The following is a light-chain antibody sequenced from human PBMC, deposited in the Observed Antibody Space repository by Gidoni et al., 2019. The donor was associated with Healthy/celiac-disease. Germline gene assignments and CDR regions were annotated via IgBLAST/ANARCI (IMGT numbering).Light chain of an antibody. V-gene: IGKV3-11*01. CDR1: QSVSSY. CDR2: DAS. Sequence: EIVLTQSPATLSLSPGERATLSCRASQSVSSYLAWYQQKPGQAPRLLIYDASNRATGIPARCSGSGSGTDFTLTSSSLEPEDFAVYYCQQRSNWPPEGTFXQXTKLEIK. CDR3: QQRSNWPPEGT. J-gene: IGKJ2*02.